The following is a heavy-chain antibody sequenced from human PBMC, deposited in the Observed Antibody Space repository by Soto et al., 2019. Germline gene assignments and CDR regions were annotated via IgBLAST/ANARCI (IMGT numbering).Heavy chain of an antibody. CDR2: IVVGSGNT. D-gene: IGHD4-17*01. Sequence: GASVKVSCKASGFTFTSSAVQWVRQARGQRLEWIGWIVVGSGNTNYAQKFQERVTITRDLSTSTAYMELSSLRSEDTAVYYCAAAVVKATVNYYYYGMDVWGQGTTVTVSS. CDR3: AAAVVKATVNYYYYGMDV. J-gene: IGHJ6*02. V-gene: IGHV1-58*01. CDR1: GFTFTSSA.